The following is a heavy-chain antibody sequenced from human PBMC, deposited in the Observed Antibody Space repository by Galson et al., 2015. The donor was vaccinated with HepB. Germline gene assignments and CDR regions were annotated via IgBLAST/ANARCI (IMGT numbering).Heavy chain of an antibody. CDR3: ARNPGIAVAGRYYDYGMDV. D-gene: IGHD6-19*01. CDR2: ISAYNGIT. CDR1: GYTFSDSV. V-gene: IGHV1-18*04. J-gene: IGHJ6*01. Sequence: SVKVSCKASGYTFSDSVISWVRQAPGQGLEWMGRISAYNGITNYAQNVQGRVTITTDTSTSTAYMELRSLRSDDTAVYYCARNPGIAVAGRYYDYGMDVWGQGTTVTVSS.